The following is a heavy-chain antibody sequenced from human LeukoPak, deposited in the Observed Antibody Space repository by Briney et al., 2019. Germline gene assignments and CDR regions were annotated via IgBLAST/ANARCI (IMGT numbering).Heavy chain of an antibody. Sequence: GGSLRLSCAASGFTFSSYAMHWVRQAPGKGLEWVAVISYDGSNKYYADSVKGRFTISRDNSKNTLYLQMNSLRAEDTAVYYCAKEEGIAVAGTWGYFDYWGQGTLVTVSS. D-gene: IGHD6-19*01. CDR2: ISYDGSNK. CDR3: AKEEGIAVAGTWGYFDY. CDR1: GFTFSSYA. V-gene: IGHV3-30*04. J-gene: IGHJ4*02.